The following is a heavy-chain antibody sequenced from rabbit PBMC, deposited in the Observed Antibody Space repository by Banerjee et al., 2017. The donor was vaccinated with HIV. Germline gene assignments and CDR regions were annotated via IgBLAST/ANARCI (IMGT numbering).Heavy chain of an antibody. Sequence: QDQLEESGGDLVKPEGSLTLTCTASGLDFSSGYWICWVRQAPGKGLEWIACIYVGSSGATDYATWAKGRFTISKTSSTTVTLQMTSLTAADTATYICARDFTLWGQGTLVTV. J-gene: IGHJ4*01. CDR1: GLDFSSGYW. V-gene: IGHV1S45*01. CDR3: ARDFTL. CDR2: IYVGSSGAT.